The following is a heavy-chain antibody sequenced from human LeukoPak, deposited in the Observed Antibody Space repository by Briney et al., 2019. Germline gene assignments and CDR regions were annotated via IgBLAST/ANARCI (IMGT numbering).Heavy chain of an antibody. V-gene: IGHV3-66*01. CDR2: IYAGGNT. Sequence: GGSLRLSCAASGFTLNTNYMNWVRQVPGKGLEWVSVIYAGGNTYYADSVKERFTISRDNSRNTLYLQMNSLRGDDTAVYYCAREVYSSTWFDSWGQGILVTVSS. CDR1: GFTLNTNY. J-gene: IGHJ5*01. CDR3: AREVYSSTWFDS. D-gene: IGHD6-13*01.